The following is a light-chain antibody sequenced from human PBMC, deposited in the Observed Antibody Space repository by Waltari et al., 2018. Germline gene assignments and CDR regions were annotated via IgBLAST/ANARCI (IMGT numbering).Light chain of an antibody. CDR3: SSYTSIKTPYVV. Sequence: QSALTQPASVSGSPGQSITISCTGTTRDVGRYNYVSWYQCHPGKAPELIIYEVTNRPSGVSARVSGSKSGNTASRSLSGLQPEDEADYYCSSYTSIKTPYVVFGGGTKVTVL. CDR1: TRDVGRYNY. CDR2: EVT. J-gene: IGLJ2*01. V-gene: IGLV2-14*01.